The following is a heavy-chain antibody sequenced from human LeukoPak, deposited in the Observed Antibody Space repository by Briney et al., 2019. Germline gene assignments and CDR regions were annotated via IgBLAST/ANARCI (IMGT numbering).Heavy chain of an antibody. CDR2: ISGSGGST. CDR3: ATIVVVITFDY. Sequence: GSLRLSCAASGFTFSSYAMSWVRPAPGKGLEWVSAISGSGGSTYYADSVKGRFTISRDNSKNTLYLQMNSLRAEDTAVYDCATIVVVITFDYWGQGTLVTVSS. D-gene: IGHD3-22*01. CDR1: GFTFSSYA. J-gene: IGHJ4*02. V-gene: IGHV3-23*01.